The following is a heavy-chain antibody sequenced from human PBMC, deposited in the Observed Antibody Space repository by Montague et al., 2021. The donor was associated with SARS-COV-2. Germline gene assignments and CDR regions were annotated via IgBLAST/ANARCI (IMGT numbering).Heavy chain of an antibody. Sequence: SLRLSCAVSGFTFSSYAFHWVRQAPGKGPDWVAVISYDGTNKYYADSVKGRFTISGDNSKNTLYLQMNSLRPDDSAMYYCAGDRGEYSGSPHYYFDYWGQGTLVTVSS. D-gene: IGHD1-26*01. CDR1: GFTFSSYA. CDR3: AGDRGEYSGSPHYYFDY. CDR2: ISYDGTNK. V-gene: IGHV3-30-3*01. J-gene: IGHJ4*02.